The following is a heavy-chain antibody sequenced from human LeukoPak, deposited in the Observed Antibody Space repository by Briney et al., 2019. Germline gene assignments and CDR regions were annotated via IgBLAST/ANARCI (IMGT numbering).Heavy chain of an antibody. Sequence: GGSLRLSCAASGFTFRSYAIYWVRQAPGKGLEWVSGISGSGGDTYFADSMKGRFTISRDHSKNTVFLQMDSLRAEDTAVYYCAKTTAGNSSGRYPGWPVDYWGQGTLVTVSS. V-gene: IGHV3-23*01. CDR1: GFTFRSYA. D-gene: IGHD6-19*01. CDR2: ISGSGGDT. J-gene: IGHJ4*02. CDR3: AKTTAGNSSGRYPGWPVDY.